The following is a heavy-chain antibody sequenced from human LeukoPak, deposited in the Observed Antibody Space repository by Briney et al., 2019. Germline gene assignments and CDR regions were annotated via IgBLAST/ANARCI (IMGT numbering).Heavy chain of an antibody. CDR2: ISSSGTTK. CDR1: GFTFSSYE. Sequence: PGGSLRLSCAASGFTFSSYEMNWVRQGPGKGLEWVSYISSSGTTKYYADSVKGRFTISRDNAKNSLFLQMNSLRGEDTAIYYCARHLAGDSLYRHFDYWGQGTLVTVSS. J-gene: IGHJ4*02. V-gene: IGHV3-48*03. CDR3: ARHLAGDSLYRHFDY. D-gene: IGHD5/OR15-5a*01.